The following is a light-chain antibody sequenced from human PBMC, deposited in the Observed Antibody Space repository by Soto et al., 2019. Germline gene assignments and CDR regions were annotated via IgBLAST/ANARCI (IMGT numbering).Light chain of an antibody. Sequence: QSALTQPPSASGSPGQSVTISCTGTSSDVGGYNYVSWYQQHPGKAPKLIIYEVSKRPSGVPDRFSGSKSGNTASLTVSGLQAEDDADYYCSSYVGSNNLYVFGTGTKLTVL. J-gene: IGLJ1*01. CDR3: SSYVGSNNLYV. V-gene: IGLV2-8*01. CDR2: EVS. CDR1: SSDVGGYNY.